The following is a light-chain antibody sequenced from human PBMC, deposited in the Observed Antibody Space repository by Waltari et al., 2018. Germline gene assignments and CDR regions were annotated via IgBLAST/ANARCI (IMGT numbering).Light chain of an antibody. CDR3: QQYDSAPFT. Sequence: DIQMTQSPSSLSASVGDTVTITCRASQGITFDLAWYQQKVGKAPKPLIYCASNLESGVPSRCSGSGSGREFTLTISRLQPEDFATYFCQQYDSAPFTFGPGTKLEFK. J-gene: IGKJ3*01. CDR2: CAS. V-gene: IGKV1-16*01. CDR1: QGITFD.